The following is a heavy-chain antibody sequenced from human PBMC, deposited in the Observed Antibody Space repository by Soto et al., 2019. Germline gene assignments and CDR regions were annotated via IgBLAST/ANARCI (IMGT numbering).Heavy chain of an antibody. V-gene: IGHV3-21*01. CDR3: ARVIYEESYHDY. CDR2: ITSISSYI. Sequence: EVQLVEPGGGLVKPGGSLRLSCAASGFTFSSYTMSWVRQAPGKGLEWVSSITSISSYIYYTDSVKGRFTISRDNAKNSLYLQMNSLRADDTAVYYCARVIYEESYHDYWGQGTLVTVSS. CDR1: GFTFSSYT. D-gene: IGHD1-26*01. J-gene: IGHJ4*02.